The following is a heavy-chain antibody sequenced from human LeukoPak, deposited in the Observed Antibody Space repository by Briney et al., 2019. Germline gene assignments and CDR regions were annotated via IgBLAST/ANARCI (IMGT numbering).Heavy chain of an antibody. Sequence: GGSLRLSCAASGFTFSSYAMSWVRQAPGKGLEWVAVIWFDGSNKYYADSVKGRFTISRDNSKNTLYLQMNSLRAEDTAVYSCAKDPTYHRREGAFDIWGQGTMVTVSS. V-gene: IGHV3-33*06. D-gene: IGHD2-2*01. J-gene: IGHJ3*02. CDR2: IWFDGSNK. CDR1: GFTFSSYA. CDR3: AKDPTYHRREGAFDI.